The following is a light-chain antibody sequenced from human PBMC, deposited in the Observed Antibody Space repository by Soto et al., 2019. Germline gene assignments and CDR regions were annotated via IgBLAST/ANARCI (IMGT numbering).Light chain of an antibody. Sequence: NFMLTQPDSVSESPGKTVTISCTGSSGSIASNYVQWYQQRPGSAPTTVIYEDNQRPSGVPARFSGSIDSSSNSASLTISGLKTEDEADYYCQSYDSSNPVVFGGGTKLTVL. J-gene: IGLJ2*01. CDR3: QSYDSSNPVV. CDR2: EDN. CDR1: SGSIASNY. V-gene: IGLV6-57*02.